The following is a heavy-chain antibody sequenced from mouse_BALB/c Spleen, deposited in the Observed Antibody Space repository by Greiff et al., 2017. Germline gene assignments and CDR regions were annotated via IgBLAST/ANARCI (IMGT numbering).Heavy chain of an antibody. CDR1: GFTFSSFG. CDR2: ISSGSSTI. V-gene: IGHV5-17*02. Sequence: EVMLVESGGGLVQPGGSRKLSCAASGFTFSSFGMHWVRQAPEKGLEWVAYISSGSSTIYYADTVKGRFTISRDNPKNTLFLQMTSLRSEDTAMYYCARLDWDGLDYWGQGTSVTVSS. D-gene: IGHD4-1*01. J-gene: IGHJ4*01. CDR3: ARLDWDGLDY.